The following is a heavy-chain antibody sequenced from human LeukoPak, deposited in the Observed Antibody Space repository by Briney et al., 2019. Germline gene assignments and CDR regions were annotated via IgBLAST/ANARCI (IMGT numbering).Heavy chain of an antibody. CDR1: GFTFSSYE. CDR2: ISSSGSTI. J-gene: IGHJ4*02. Sequence: GGSLRLSCAASGFTFSSYEMNWVRQAPGKGLEWVSYISSSGSTIYYADSVKGRFTISRGNAKNSLYLQMNSLRAEDTAVYYCASLWFGELGGYWGQGTLVTVSP. V-gene: IGHV3-48*03. D-gene: IGHD3-10*01. CDR3: ASLWFGELGGY.